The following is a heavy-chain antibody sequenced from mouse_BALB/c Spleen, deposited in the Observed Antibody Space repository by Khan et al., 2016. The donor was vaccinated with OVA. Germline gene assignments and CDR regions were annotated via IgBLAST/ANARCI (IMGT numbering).Heavy chain of an antibody. CDR2: INPHIGET. V-gene: IGHV1-20*02. Sequence: EVQLQQSGPELVKPGASVKISCKASGYSFTGYFMNWVMQSHGKSLEWIGRINPHIGETLYNQKFKDKATLTVDESSSTAHMELRILASEDSAVYYCTRIYRSDFDYWGQGTTLTVSS. CDR3: TRIYRSDFDY. J-gene: IGHJ2*01. CDR1: GYSFTGYF. D-gene: IGHD1-1*01.